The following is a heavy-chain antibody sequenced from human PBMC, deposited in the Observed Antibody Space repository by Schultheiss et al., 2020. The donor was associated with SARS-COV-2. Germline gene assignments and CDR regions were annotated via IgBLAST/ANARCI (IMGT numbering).Heavy chain of an antibody. CDR2: IYISGST. CDR1: GGSISSGGYS. J-gene: IGHJ6*02. V-gene: IGHV4-61*09. CDR3: ARSDYYYAMDV. Sequence: SQTLSLTCTVSGGSISSGGYSWSWIRQPAGKGLEWMGHIYISGSTKYNPSLRSRVTISIDTSKSQFSLKVSSVTAADTAVYSCARSDYYYAMDVWGQGTTVTVSS.